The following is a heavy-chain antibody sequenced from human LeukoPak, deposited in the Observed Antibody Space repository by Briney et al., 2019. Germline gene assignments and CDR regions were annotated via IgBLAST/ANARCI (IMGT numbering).Heavy chain of an antibody. Sequence: GASVKVSCKASGYTFTGYYMHWVRQAPGQGLEWMGWINPNSGGTNYAQKFQGWVTMTRDTSISTAYMELSRLRSDDTAVYYCARDSGAAGSRDAFDIWGQGTMVTVSS. CDR1: GYTFTGYY. V-gene: IGHV1-2*04. J-gene: IGHJ3*02. CDR3: ARDSGAAGSRDAFDI. CDR2: INPNSGGT. D-gene: IGHD6-13*01.